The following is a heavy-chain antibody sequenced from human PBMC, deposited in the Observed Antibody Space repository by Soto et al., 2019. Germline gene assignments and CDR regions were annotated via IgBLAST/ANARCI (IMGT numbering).Heavy chain of an antibody. V-gene: IGHV3-11*06. J-gene: IGHJ4*02. Sequence: GSLRLSCEASGFTFSDYYMSWIRQAPGKGLEWIAYSSNSGTFTKYADSVKGRFSISRDNAKNSLYLQINNLSGEDTATYFCARSGDNYNLLDYWGQGPPVTVSS. CDR3: ARSGDNYNLLDY. CDR2: SSNSGTFT. CDR1: GFTFSDYY. D-gene: IGHD1-1*01.